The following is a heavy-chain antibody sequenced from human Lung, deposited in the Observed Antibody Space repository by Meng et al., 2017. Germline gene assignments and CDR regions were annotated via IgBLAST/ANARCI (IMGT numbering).Heavy chain of an antibody. D-gene: IGHD3-10*01. Sequence: QVHPVQSGAEVKKPGAPVKASCKSSDYTFTGYGFSWVRQAPGQGLEWMAWLGAHGGDRSHAPRFQGRVTVTADRLTATSFMELRNLRYDDTAVYYCARGTPGRSYSDFWGQGTLVTVSS. J-gene: IGHJ4*02. CDR2: LGAHGGDR. CDR1: DYTFTGYG. CDR3: ARGTPGRSYSDF. V-gene: IGHV1-18*04.